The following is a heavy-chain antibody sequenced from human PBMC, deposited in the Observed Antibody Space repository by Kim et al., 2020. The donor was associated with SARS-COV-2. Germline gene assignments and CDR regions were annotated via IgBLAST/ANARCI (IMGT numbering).Heavy chain of an antibody. V-gene: IGHV3-64D*09. J-gene: IGHJ4*02. D-gene: IGHD2-15*01. CDR3: VKEAPVLSLPFDY. Sequence: GGSLRLSCSASGFTFSSYAMHWVRQAPGKGLEYVSAISSNGGSTYYADSVKGRFTISRDNSKNTLYLQMSSLRAEDTAVYYCVKEAPVLSLPFDYWGQGTLVTVSS. CDR1: GFTFSSYA. CDR2: ISSNGGST.